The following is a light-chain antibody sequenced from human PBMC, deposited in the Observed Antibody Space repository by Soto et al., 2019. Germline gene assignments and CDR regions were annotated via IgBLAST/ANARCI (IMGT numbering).Light chain of an antibody. CDR2: GAS. CDR3: QQRSNWPPYT. J-gene: IGKJ2*01. Sequence: EIVLTQSPATLSLSPGERATLSCRASQYITIYLAWYQQKPGQAPRLLIYGASTRATGIPARFSGSGSGTEFTLTISSLQSEDFAVYYCQQRSNWPPYTFGQGTKVDI. CDR1: QYITIY. V-gene: IGKV3-11*01.